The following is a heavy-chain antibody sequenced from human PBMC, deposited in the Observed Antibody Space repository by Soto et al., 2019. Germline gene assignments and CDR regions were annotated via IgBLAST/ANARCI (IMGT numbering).Heavy chain of an antibody. Sequence: EVQLLESGGGLVQPGESLRLSCAASGFIFSSYAMSWVRQAPGKGLEWVSVISGSDDSTYYADSVKGRFTISRDNSKNTLYLQMNSLRAEDTAVYYCAKRSSSSTFDYWGQGTLVTVSS. CDR2: ISGSDDST. J-gene: IGHJ4*02. V-gene: IGHV3-23*01. CDR1: GFIFSSYA. CDR3: AKRSSSSTFDY. D-gene: IGHD6-6*01.